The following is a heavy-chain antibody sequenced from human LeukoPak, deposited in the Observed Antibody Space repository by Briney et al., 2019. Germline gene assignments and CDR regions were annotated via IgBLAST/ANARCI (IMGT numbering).Heavy chain of an antibody. CDR1: GFTFSSYV. D-gene: IGHD5-12*01. Sequence: GGSLRLSCAASGFTFSSYVMHWVRQAPGKGLEWVAIISYDGSNEYYADSVKGRFTISRDNSKKTLYLQMNSLRPEDTAVYYCARVSGYYWNAFDIWGQGTMVTVSS. V-gene: IGHV3-30*04. CDR2: ISYDGSNE. CDR3: ARVSGYYWNAFDI. J-gene: IGHJ3*02.